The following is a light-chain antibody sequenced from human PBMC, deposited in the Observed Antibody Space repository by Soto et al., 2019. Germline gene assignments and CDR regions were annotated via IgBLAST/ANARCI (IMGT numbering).Light chain of an antibody. CDR2: RND. V-gene: IGLV1-47*01. CDR3: EKWDESRRVYV. Sequence: QSVLPQPPSASGTPGQRVTISCSTTNSRSGSNYVYWYQQLPGAAPKLLIYRNDQRPSGVPDRFSASKSGTSASLAISGLRSEDEADYFCEKWDESRRVYVFGRGNKVTVL. J-gene: IGLJ1*01. CDR1: NSRSGSNY.